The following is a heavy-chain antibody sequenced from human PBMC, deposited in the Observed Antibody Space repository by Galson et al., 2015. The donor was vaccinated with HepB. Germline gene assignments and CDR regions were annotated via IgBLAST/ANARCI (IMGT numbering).Heavy chain of an antibody. CDR1: GFTFSGSA. J-gene: IGHJ4*02. V-gene: IGHV3-73*01. CDR2: IGSKAHNYAT. CDR3: TRMGDLSGYSSL. Sequence: SLRLSCAASGFTFSGSAIHWVRQASGRGLEWIGRIGSKAHNYATASVASVRGRFTISRDDSKNTAFLQLNSLKTDDTAVYYCTRMGDLSGYSSLWGQGTLVTVSS. D-gene: IGHD5-18*01.